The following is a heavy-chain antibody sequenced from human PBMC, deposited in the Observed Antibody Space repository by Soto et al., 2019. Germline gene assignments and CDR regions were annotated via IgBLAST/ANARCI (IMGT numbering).Heavy chain of an antibody. CDR3: ARDKATIFGVVITPGYYFDY. Sequence: QVQLVQSGAEVKKPGSSVKVSCKASGGTFSSYAISWVRQAPGQGLEWMGGIIPIFGTANYAQKFQGRVTITADESTSTAYMELSSLRSDDTAVYYCARDKATIFGVVITPGYYFDYWGQGTLVTVSS. CDR1: GGTFSSYA. D-gene: IGHD3-3*01. J-gene: IGHJ4*02. V-gene: IGHV1-69*01. CDR2: IIPIFGTA.